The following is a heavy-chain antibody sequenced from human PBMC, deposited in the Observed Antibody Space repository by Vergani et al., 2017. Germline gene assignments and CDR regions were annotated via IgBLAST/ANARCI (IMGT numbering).Heavy chain of an antibody. V-gene: IGHV3-33*01. J-gene: IGHJ6*02. CDR1: GFTFSSYG. D-gene: IGHD2-21*02. CDR3: ARDLMCGGYCSGV. CDR2: IWYDGSNK. Sequence: QVQLVESGGGVVQPGRSLRLSCAASGFTFSSYGMHWVRQAPGKGLEWVAVIWYDGSNKYYAASVKCRFTISRDNSKNTLYLQMNSLRAEDTAVYYCARDLMCGGYCSGVWGQGTTVTVSS.